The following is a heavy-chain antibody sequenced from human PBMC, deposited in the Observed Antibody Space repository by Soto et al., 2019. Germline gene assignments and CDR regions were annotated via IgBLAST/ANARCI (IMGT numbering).Heavy chain of an antibody. J-gene: IGHJ6*02. Sequence: QVQLVQSGAEVKKPGASVKVSCKASGYTFTSYAMHWVRQAPGQRLEWMGWINAGNGNTKYSQKFQGRVTITRDTPASTAYMELSSLRSEDTAVYYCASRYGSGSSYYYYGMDVWGQGTTVTVSS. CDR2: INAGNGNT. CDR3: ASRYGSGSSYYYYGMDV. V-gene: IGHV1-3*01. CDR1: GYTFTSYA. D-gene: IGHD3-10*01.